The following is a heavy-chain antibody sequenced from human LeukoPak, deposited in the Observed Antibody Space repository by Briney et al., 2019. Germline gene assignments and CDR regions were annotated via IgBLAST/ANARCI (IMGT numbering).Heavy chain of an antibody. J-gene: IGHJ4*02. CDR2: IIGSGGST. CDR3: AREGPRGNSQFDY. D-gene: IGHD2/OR15-2a*01. CDR1: GFTFNNYA. Sequence: PGGSLRLSCAASGFTFNNYAMTWVRQAPGKGLEWVSTIIGSGGSTDYADSVKGRFTISRDNSKNTLYLQMNSLRAEDTAIYYCAREGPRGNSQFDYWGQGTLVTVSS. V-gene: IGHV3-23*01.